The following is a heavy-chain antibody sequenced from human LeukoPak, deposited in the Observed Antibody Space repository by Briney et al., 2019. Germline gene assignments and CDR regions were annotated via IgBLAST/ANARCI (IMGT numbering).Heavy chain of an antibody. D-gene: IGHD5-18*01. V-gene: IGHV1-2*02. CDR3: ARGDSDTAMVYYFDY. Sequence: ASVKVSCKASGYTFTGYYMHWVRQAPGQGLEWMGWINPNSGGTNYAQKFQGRVTMTRDTSISTAYMELSRLRSDDTAVYYCARGDSDTAMVYYFDYWGQGTLVTVSS. CDR1: GYTFTGYY. J-gene: IGHJ4*02. CDR2: INPNSGGT.